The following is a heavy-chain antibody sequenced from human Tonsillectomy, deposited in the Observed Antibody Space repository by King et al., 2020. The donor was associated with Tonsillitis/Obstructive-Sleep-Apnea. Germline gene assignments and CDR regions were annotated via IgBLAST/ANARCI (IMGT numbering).Heavy chain of an antibody. CDR3: ARMGNIWTGYYNEGFDY. Sequence: TLKESGPVLVKPTETLTLTCTVSGFSLSNARMGVNWIRQPPGKALEWLAHIFSNDEKSYSTSLKSRLTISKDTSKSQVVLTMTNMDPVDTATYYCARMGNIWTGYYNEGFDYWGQGTLVTVSS. CDR2: IFSNDEK. D-gene: IGHD3-9*01. CDR1: GFSLSNARMG. V-gene: IGHV2-26*01. J-gene: IGHJ4*02.